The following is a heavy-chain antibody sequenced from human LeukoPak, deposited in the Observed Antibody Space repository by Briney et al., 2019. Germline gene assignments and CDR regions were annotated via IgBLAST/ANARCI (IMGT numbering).Heavy chain of an antibody. Sequence: PGGSLRLSCAASGFTFSSYSMNWVRQAPGKGLEWVSSISSGSTYMYYADSVKGRFTISRDNAQNSMYLQMNSLRAEDTAVYYCGRVGGRSKAAKGDAFDIWGQGTMVTVSS. J-gene: IGHJ3*02. CDR2: ISSGSTYM. CDR1: GFTFSSYS. D-gene: IGHD6-6*01. V-gene: IGHV3-21*01. CDR3: GRVGGRSKAAKGDAFDI.